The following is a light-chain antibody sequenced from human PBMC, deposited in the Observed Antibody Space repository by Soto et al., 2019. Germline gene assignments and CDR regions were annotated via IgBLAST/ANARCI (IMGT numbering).Light chain of an antibody. CDR3: CSSAPESTYV. V-gene: IGLV2-23*01. Sequence: SALAQPASVSGSPGQSITISCTGTSSDVGAYNSVSWYQQHPHRAPQVIIYKGTQRHSGVSNRFSGSTSGNAASLTISALQADDEADYFCCSSAPESTYVFGTGTKVTVL. CDR1: SSDVGAYNS. CDR2: KGT. J-gene: IGLJ1*01.